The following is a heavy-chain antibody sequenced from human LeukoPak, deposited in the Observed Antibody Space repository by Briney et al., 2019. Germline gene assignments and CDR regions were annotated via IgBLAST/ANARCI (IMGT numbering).Heavy chain of an antibody. CDR1: GGSFSGYY. CDR3: ARGLSYTILMVYPLYNWFDP. V-gene: IGHV4-34*01. D-gene: IGHD2-8*01. CDR2: INHSGST. Sequence: SETLSLTCAVYGGSFSGYYWSWIRQPPGKGLEWIGEINHSGSTNYNPSLKSRVTISVDTSKNQFSLKLSSVTAADTAVYYCARGLSYTILMVYPLYNWFDPWGQGTLVTVSS. J-gene: IGHJ5*02.